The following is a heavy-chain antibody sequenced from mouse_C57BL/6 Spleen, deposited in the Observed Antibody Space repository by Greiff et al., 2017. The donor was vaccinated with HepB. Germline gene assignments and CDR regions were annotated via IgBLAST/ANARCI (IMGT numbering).Heavy chain of an antibody. D-gene: IGHD2-2*01. J-gene: IGHJ3*01. Sequence: EVQLQQSGPELVKPGASVKIPCKASGYTFTDYNMDWVKQSHGKSLEWIGDINPNNGGTIYNQKFKGKATLTVDKSSSTAYMELRSLTSEDTAVYYCASRGGYDDWFAYWGQGTLVTVSA. CDR3: ASRGGYDDWFAY. CDR1: GYTFTDYN. CDR2: INPNNGGT. V-gene: IGHV1-18*01.